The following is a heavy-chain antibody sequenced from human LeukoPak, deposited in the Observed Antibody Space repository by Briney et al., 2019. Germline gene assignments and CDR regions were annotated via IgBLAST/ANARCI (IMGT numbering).Heavy chain of an antibody. CDR1: GFTLSSYA. J-gene: IGHJ1*01. D-gene: IGHD3-22*01. Sequence: GGSLRLSCAASGFTLSSYAMSWIRQAPGKGLERVSYISSSGSIIYYADSVKGRFTISRDNAKNSMYLQMNSLRAEDTAVYYCARGQYDRSPFLQHWGQGTLVTVSS. V-gene: IGHV3-11*01. CDR2: ISSSGSII. CDR3: ARGQYDRSPFLQH.